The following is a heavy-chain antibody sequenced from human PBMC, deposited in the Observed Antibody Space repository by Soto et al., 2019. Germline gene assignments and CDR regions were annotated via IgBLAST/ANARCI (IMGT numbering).Heavy chain of an antibody. D-gene: IGHD3-3*01. CDR3: ARELKEASYYDFWSGYPMHYYGMDV. J-gene: IGHJ6*02. CDR2: ISAYNGNT. Sequence: GSVKVYCKASGYTFTRYGISWVRQDTGEGLEWMGWISAYNGNTTYAQKLQGRVTMTTDTSTSTAYMELRSLRSDDTAVYYCARELKEASYYDFWSGYPMHYYGMDVWGQGTTVTVSS. V-gene: IGHV1-18*04. CDR1: GYTFTRYG.